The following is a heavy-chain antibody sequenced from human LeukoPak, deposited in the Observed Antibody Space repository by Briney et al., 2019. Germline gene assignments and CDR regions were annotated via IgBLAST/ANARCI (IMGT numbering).Heavy chain of an antibody. CDR3: ATRVSSGWYWGQLDWFDP. J-gene: IGHJ5*02. D-gene: IGHD6-19*01. CDR1: GGSFSGYY. Sequence: SETLSLTCAVYGGSFSGYYWSWIRQPPGKGLEWIGEINHSGSTNYNPSLKSRVTISVDTSKNQFSLKLSSVTAADTAVYYCATRVSSGWYWGQLDWFDPWGQGTLVTVSS. V-gene: IGHV4-34*01. CDR2: INHSGST.